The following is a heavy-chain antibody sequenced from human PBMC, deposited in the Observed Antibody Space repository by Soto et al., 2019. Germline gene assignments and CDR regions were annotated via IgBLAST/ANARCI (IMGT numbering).Heavy chain of an antibody. CDR2: INHSGGT. V-gene: IGHV4-34*02. J-gene: IGHJ4*02. CDR1: GGSFSGYY. Sequence: QVQLQQWGAGLLKPSETLSLTCAVYGGSFSGYYWSWIRQPPVTGLEWIGEINHSGGTNYNPSLKSRVTISVDTSKNQFSLKLSSVTAADTAVLYCARLRWEPPWVFDYWGQGTLVTVSS. CDR3: ARLRWEPPWVFDY. D-gene: IGHD1-26*01.